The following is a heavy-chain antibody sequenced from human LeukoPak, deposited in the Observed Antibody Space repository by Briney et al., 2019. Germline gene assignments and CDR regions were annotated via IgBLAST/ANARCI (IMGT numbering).Heavy chain of an antibody. D-gene: IGHD6-19*01. CDR1: GLTFNTYW. V-gene: IGHV3-7*04. J-gene: IGHJ4*02. CDR2: IKKDGSET. Sequence: GGSLRLSCAASGLTFNTYWMNWVRQAPGKGPEWVANIKKDGSETKYVESVKGRFTISRDNAKNSVYLEMNSLRVEDTAVYYCVGGVGWLSDYWGQGTLVTVSS. CDR3: VGGVGWLSDY.